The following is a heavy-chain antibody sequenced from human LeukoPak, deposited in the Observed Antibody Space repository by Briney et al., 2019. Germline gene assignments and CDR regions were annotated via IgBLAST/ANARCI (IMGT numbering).Heavy chain of an antibody. V-gene: IGHV1-24*01. CDR2: FDPEDGET. CDR3: ASEVYRGSSGWYRLPKTNNLYYMDV. D-gene: IGHD6-19*01. CDR1: GYTLTELS. Sequence: GASVKVSCKVSGYTLTELSMHWVRQAPGKGLEWMGGFDPEDGETIYAQKFQGRVTMTEDTSTDTAYMELSSLRSEDTAVYYCASEVYRGSSGWYRLPKTNNLYYMDVWGKGTTVTVSS. J-gene: IGHJ6*03.